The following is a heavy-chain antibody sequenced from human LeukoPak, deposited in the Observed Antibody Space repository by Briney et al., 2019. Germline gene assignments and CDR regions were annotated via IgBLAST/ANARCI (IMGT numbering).Heavy chain of an antibody. J-gene: IGHJ3*02. D-gene: IGHD3-10*01. CDR1: AFTFSSYW. V-gene: IGHV3-7*01. CDR2: IKDDGSEK. Sequence: GGSLRLSCAGSAFTFSSYWMSWVRRAPGKGPEWVANIKDDGSEKYYLDSVKGRFTISRDNAKNSLYLQMNSLRAEDTAVYSCARIKEYGFDIWGQGTMVTVSS. CDR3: ARIKEYGFDI.